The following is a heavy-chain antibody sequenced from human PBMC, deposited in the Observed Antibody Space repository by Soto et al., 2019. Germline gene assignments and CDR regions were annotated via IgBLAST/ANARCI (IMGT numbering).Heavy chain of an antibody. CDR3: ARGQVTGTTTTDY. D-gene: IGHD1-7*01. CDR1: GYTFTSYD. V-gene: IGHV1-8*02. Sequence: ASVKVSCKASGYTFTSYDINWVRQATGQGLEWMGWMNPNSGNTGYAQKFQGRVTLTRNTSISTAYMELSSLRSEDTAGYYCARGQVTGTTTTDYWGQGTLVIVSS. J-gene: IGHJ4*02. CDR2: MNPNSGNT.